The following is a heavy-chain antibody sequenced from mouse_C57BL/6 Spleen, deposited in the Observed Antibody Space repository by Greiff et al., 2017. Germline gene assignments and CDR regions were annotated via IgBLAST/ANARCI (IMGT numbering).Heavy chain of an antibody. Sequence: QVQLQQPGAELVKPGASVKLSCKASGYTFTSYWMQWVKQRPGQGLEWIGEIDPSDSYTNYNQKFKGKATLTVDTSSSTAYMQLSSLTSEYSAVYYCARSVDGYYGFAYWGQGTLVTVSA. V-gene: IGHV1-50*01. CDR1: GYTFTSYW. CDR2: IDPSDSYT. D-gene: IGHD2-3*01. J-gene: IGHJ3*01. CDR3: ARSVDGYYGFAY.